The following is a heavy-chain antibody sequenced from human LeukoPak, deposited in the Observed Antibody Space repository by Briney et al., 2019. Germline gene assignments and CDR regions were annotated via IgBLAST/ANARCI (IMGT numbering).Heavy chain of an antibody. D-gene: IGHD3-10*01. V-gene: IGHV4-38-2*02. CDR3: AKENRGSYYYYYGMDV. CDR1: GYSISSGYY. CDR2: IYHSGST. Sequence: PSETLSLTCAVSGYSISSGYYWGWIRQPPGKGLEGIGSIYHSGSTYYNPSLKSRVTISVDTSKNQFSLKLSSVTAADTAVYYCAKENRGSYYYYYGMDVWGKGTTVTVSS. J-gene: IGHJ6*04.